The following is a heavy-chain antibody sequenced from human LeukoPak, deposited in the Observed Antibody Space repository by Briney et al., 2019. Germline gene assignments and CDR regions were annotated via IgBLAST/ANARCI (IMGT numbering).Heavy chain of an antibody. J-gene: IGHJ5*02. CDR1: GFTFRSHW. D-gene: IGHD2-15*01. CDR2: ISWNSGSI. CDR3: AKDAEVAATLEANWFDP. Sequence: GGSLRLSCAASGFTFRSHWMHWVRQAPGRGLGWVSGISWNSGSIGYADSVKGRFTISRDNAKNSLYLQMNSLRAEDTALYYCAKDAEVAATLEANWFDPWGQGTLVTVSS. V-gene: IGHV3-9*01.